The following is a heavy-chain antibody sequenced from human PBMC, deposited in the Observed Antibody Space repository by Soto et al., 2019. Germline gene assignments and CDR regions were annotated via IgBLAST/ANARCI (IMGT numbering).Heavy chain of an antibody. D-gene: IGHD4-17*01. CDR1: ELPLGNFW. V-gene: IGHV3-7*01. J-gene: IGHJ3*02. Sequence: EVQLVESGGDLAQPGGPLSPSCAAFELPLGNFWWNWVRQAPGKGPEWVANIKQGGIEKNYVDSVKGRFTISRDDTKNSLFLQMNNLRAEDTAVYYCLVTTSAFDIWGRGTTVTVSS. CDR2: IKQGGIEK. CDR3: LVTTSAFDI.